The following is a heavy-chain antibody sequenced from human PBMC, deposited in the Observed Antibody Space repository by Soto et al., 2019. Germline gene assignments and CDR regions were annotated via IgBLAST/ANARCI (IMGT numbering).Heavy chain of an antibody. CDR2: INPNSGGT. Sequence: QVQLVQSGAEVKKPGASVKVSCKASGYTFTGYYMHWVRQAPGQGLEWMGWINPNSGGTNYAQKFQGRVTMTRDTSISTAYMELSRLRSDDTAVYYCARVYSAVSSCTNGVCYPMGYMDVWGQGTTVTVSS. J-gene: IGHJ6*02. CDR3: ARVYSAVSSCTNGVCYPMGYMDV. D-gene: IGHD2-8*01. CDR1: GYTFTGYY. V-gene: IGHV1-2*02.